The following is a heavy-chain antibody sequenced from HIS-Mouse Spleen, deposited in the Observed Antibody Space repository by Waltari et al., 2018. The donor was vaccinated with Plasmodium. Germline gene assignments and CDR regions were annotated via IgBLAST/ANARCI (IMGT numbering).Heavy chain of an antibody. D-gene: IGHD6-13*01. J-gene: IGHJ4*02. CDR3: ARDRSAAALLGY. V-gene: IGHV3-21*01. Sequence: GFTFSSYSMNWVRQAPGKGLEWVSSISSSSSYIYYADSVKGRFTSSRDNAKNSLYLQMNSLRAEDTAVYYCARDRSAAALLGYWGQGTLVTVSS. CDR2: ISSSSSYI. CDR1: GFTFSSYS.